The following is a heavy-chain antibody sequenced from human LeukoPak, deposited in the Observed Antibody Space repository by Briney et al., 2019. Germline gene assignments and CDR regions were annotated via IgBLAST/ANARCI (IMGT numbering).Heavy chain of an antibody. CDR2: IYYSGST. Sequence: SQTLSLTCTVSGGSISSGDYYWSWIRQPPGEGLEWIGYIYYSGSTYYNPSLKSRVTISVDTSKNQFSLKLSSVTAADTAVYYCARVRLGELSFGPFDYWGQGTLVTVSS. V-gene: IGHV4-30-4*01. J-gene: IGHJ4*02. CDR3: ARVRLGELSFGPFDY. CDR1: GGSISSGDYY. D-gene: IGHD3-16*02.